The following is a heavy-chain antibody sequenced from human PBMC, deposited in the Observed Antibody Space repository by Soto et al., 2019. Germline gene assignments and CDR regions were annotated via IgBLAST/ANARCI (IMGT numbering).Heavy chain of an antibody. CDR1: GFTFNIYG. D-gene: IGHD6-13*01. V-gene: IGHV3-30*03. CDR2: ISYDSTKT. CDR3: ARNRSAWSDFQYYSLDV. Sequence: GSLRLPCTASGFTFNIYGRHWVRQGPGNGLEWVAFISYDSTKTYYADSVKGRFTISRDNSNSALYVQMNSLTGEDTAVYYCARNRSAWSDFQYYSLDVWGQGTKVTVYS. J-gene: IGHJ6*02.